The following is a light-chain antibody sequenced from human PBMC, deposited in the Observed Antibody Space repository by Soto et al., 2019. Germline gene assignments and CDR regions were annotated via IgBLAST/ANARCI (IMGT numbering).Light chain of an antibody. J-gene: IGLJ2*01. V-gene: IGLV2-23*01. Sequence: QSVLTQPASVSGSPGQSITISCTGTSSDIGSYNLVSWYQHHPGKAPKLIIYEGSKRPSGVSNRFSGSKSGNTASLTISGLQAEDEADYYCCSYAGSSTVVFGGGTQLTVL. CDR2: EGS. CDR3: CSYAGSSTVV. CDR1: SSDIGSYNL.